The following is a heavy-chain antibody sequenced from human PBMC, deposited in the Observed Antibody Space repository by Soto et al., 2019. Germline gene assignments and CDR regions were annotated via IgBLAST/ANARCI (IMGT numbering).Heavy chain of an antibody. CDR3: ARDGVGVTTFWGFLDY. D-gene: IGHD3-10*02. V-gene: IGHV3-33*01. Sequence: QVQMVESGGGVVQPGGSLRLYCAVSESIFRGYGMHWVRQAPGKGLEWVAIIRFDGSNIHYADYVMGRFTISRDNSKNMLYLEMNNLRVEDTAVYYCARDGVGVTTFWGFLDYWGQGTLVTVSA. CDR1: ESIFRGYG. J-gene: IGHJ4*02. CDR2: IRFDGSNI.